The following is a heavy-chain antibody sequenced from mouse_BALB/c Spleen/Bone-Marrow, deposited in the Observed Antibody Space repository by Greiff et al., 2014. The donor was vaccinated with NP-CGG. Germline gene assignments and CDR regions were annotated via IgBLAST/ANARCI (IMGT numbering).Heavy chain of an antibody. V-gene: IGHV14-3*02. CDR2: IDPANGNT. J-gene: IGHJ3*01. D-gene: IGHD1-1*01. CDR3: AFYYYGSSPFAH. Sequence: VQLKESGAELVKPGASVKLSCTASGFNIKDTYMHWVKQRPEQGLEWIGRIDPANGNTKYDPKFQGKATITADTSSNTAYLQLSSLTAEDTAVYDCAFYYYGSSPFAHWGQGTLVTVSA. CDR1: GFNIKDTY.